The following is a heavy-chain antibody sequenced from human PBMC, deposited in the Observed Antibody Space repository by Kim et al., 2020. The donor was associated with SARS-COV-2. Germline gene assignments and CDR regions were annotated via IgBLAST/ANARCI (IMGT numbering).Heavy chain of an antibody. V-gene: IGHV3-23*01. J-gene: IGHJ4*02. CDR1: GFTFSSYA. D-gene: IGHD3-10*01. CDR2: ISGSGGST. CDR3: AKVGPGWYGSGSYRVPYYFDY. Sequence: GGSLRLSCAASGFTFSSYAMSWVRQAPGRGLEWVSAISGSGGSTYYADSVKGRFTISRDNSKNTLYLQMNSLRAEDTAVYYCAKVGPGWYGSGSYRVPYYFDYWGQGTLVTVSS.